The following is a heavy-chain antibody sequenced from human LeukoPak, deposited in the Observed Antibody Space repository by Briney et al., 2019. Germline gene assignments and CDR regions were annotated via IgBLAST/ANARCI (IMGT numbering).Heavy chain of an antibody. CDR3: ARGLVDYNTDWFPVSGY. V-gene: IGHV1-8*01. J-gene: IGHJ4*02. CDR2: MNPDSGDT. D-gene: IGHD3-9*01. Sequence: ASVKVSCKTSGYTFTTYDMTWVRQATGQGLEWMGWMNPDSGDTGYAQKFQGRVTMTRNTSISTAYMELSSLGSEDTAIYYCARGLVDYNTDWFPVSGYWGQGTLVTVSS. CDR1: GYTFTTYD.